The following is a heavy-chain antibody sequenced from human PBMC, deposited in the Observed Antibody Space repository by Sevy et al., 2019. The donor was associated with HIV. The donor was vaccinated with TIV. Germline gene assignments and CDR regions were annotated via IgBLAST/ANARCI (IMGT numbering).Heavy chain of an antibody. CDR2: ISSSSSYT. V-gene: IGHV3-11*06. CDR3: AKKSLVGATRSTYFDY. D-gene: IGHD1-26*01. J-gene: IGHJ4*02. Sequence: GGSLRLSCAASGFTFSDYCMSWIRQAPGKGLEWVSYISSSSSYTNYADSVKGRFTISRDNAKNSLYLQMNSLRAEDTAVYYCAKKSLVGATRSTYFDYWGQGTLVTVSS. CDR1: GFTFSDYC.